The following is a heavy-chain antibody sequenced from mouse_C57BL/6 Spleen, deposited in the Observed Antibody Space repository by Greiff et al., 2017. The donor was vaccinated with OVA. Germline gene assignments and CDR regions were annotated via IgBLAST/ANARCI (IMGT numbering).Heavy chain of an antibody. CDR1: GYAFSSSW. CDR2: IYPGDGDT. D-gene: IGHD1-1*01. Sequence: QVQLQQSGPELVKPGASVKISCKASGYAFSSSWMNWVKQRPGKGLEWIGRIYPGDGDTNYNGKFKGKATLTADKSSSTAYMQPSSLASEDSAVYFCARDGSSLYAMDYWGQGTSVTVSS. CDR3: ARDGSSLYAMDY. J-gene: IGHJ4*01. V-gene: IGHV1-82*01.